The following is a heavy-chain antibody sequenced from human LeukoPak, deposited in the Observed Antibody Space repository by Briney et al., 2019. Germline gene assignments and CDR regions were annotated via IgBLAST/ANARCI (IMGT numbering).Heavy chain of an antibody. CDR3: VRFRGYSYGPPFDY. Sequence: PSETLSLTCTVSGGSINNYYWSWIRQPPGKGLEWIGYIYYSGSTNYDPSLKSRVTISVDTSKNQFSLKLSSVTAADTAVYYCVRFRGYSYGPPFDYWGQGTLVTVSS. CDR2: IYYSGST. D-gene: IGHD5-18*01. V-gene: IGHV4-59*01. CDR1: GGSINNYY. J-gene: IGHJ4*02.